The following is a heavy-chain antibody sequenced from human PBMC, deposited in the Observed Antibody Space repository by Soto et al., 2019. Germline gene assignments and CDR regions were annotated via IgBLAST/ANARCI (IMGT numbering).Heavy chain of an antibody. V-gene: IGHV4-31*03. CDR3: ATRVFPYNWNDDDAFDI. CDR1: GGSISSGGYY. J-gene: IGHJ3*02. D-gene: IGHD1-1*01. Sequence: SETLSLTCTVSGGSISSGGYYWSWIRQHPGKGLEWIGYIYYSGSTYYNPSLKSRVTISVDTSKSQFSLKLSSVTAADTAVYYCATRVFPYNWNDDDAFDIWGQGTMVTVSS. CDR2: IYYSGST.